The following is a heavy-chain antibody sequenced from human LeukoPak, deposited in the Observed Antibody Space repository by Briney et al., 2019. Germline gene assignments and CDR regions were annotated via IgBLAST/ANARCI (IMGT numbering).Heavy chain of an antibody. V-gene: IGHV3-23*01. CDR3: AKYRGSASRDFDY. J-gene: IGHJ4*02. D-gene: IGHD6-6*01. Sequence: GGSLRLSCAASGFTFSNYAMSWVRQAPGKGLEWVSTISSSYGTTYYADSVKGRFTISRDNSKNTLYLQMNSLRAEDTAVYYCAKYRGSASRDFDYWGQGTLVTVSS. CDR2: ISSSYGTT. CDR1: GFTFSNYA.